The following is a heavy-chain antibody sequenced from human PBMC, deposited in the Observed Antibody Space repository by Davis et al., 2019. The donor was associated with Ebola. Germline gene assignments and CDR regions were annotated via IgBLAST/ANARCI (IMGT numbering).Heavy chain of an antibody. CDR2: INPNSDGT. V-gene: IGHV1-2*04. CDR3: ARLYYDFWFDP. CDR1: GYTFTGYY. J-gene: IGHJ5*02. D-gene: IGHD3-3*01. Sequence: AASVKVSCKASGYTFTGYYMHWVRQAPGQGLEWMGWINPNSDGTNYAQKFQGWVTMTRDTSISTAYMELSRLRSDDTAVYYCARLYYDFWFDPWGQGTLVTVSS.